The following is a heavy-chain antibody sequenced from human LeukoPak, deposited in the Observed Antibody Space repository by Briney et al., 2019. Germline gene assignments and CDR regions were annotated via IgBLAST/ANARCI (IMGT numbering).Heavy chain of an antibody. V-gene: IGHV1-18*01. CDR1: GYTLNRNG. J-gene: IGHJ4*02. Sequence: ASVKVSCKASGYTLNRNGISWVRQAPGEGLEWMGWIGVYSGNTNYAQKFQGRVTMTTDTATSTVYMELRSLRSDDTAIYYCARAEHYEVDHWGQGTLVTVSS. CDR2: IGVYSGNT. CDR3: ARAEHYEVDH. D-gene: IGHD4-17*01.